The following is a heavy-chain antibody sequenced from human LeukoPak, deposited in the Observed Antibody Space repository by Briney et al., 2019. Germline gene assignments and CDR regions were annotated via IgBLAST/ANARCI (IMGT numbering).Heavy chain of an antibody. J-gene: IGHJ4*02. CDR1: GXTFSSYS. CDR3: ARDRNSGYSGYAFDC. Sequence: PGGSLRLSCAASGXTFSSYSMNWVRQAPGKGLEWVSSISTSSSYIYYADSVKGRFTISRDNAKNSLYLQMNSLRAEDTAVYYCARDRNSGYSGYAFDCWGQGTLVTVSS. CDR2: ISTSSSYI. V-gene: IGHV3-21*01. D-gene: IGHD5-12*01.